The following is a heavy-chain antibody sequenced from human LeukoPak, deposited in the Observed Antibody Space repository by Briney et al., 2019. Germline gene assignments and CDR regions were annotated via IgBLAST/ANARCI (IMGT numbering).Heavy chain of an antibody. CDR2: ISSSSSTI. D-gene: IGHD3-3*01. V-gene: IGHV3-48*01. CDR1: GFTFSSYS. J-gene: IGHJ3*02. Sequence: GGSLRLSCSASGFTFSSYSMNWVRQAPGKGLEWVSYISSSSSTIYYADSVKGRFTISRDNAKNSLYLQMNSLRAEDTAAYYCARDGAYYDFWSGYYTNDAFDIWGQGTMVTVS. CDR3: ARDGAYYDFWSGYYTNDAFDI.